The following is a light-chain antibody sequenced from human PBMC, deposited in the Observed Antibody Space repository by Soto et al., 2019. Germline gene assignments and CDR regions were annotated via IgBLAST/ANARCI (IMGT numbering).Light chain of an antibody. J-gene: IGKJ4*01. CDR2: GAS. CDR3: QLYGTSPLT. CDR1: QSFSSSY. Sequence: EIVLTQSPGTLSLSPGEIATLSCRASQSFSSSYLAWYQQKPGQAPRLLIYGASTRATGIPDRFSGSGSGTDFTLTISRLEPEDFAVYYCQLYGTSPLTFGGGTKVEIK. V-gene: IGKV3-20*01.